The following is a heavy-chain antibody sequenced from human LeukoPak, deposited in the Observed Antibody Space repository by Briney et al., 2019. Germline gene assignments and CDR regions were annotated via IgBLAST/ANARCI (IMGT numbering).Heavy chain of an antibody. Sequence: GGSLRLSCAASGFTFSSYGMHWVRQAPGKGLEWVAVISYEGSTKYYADAVKGRFTISRDTSKNTVHLQMNNLRAEDTAVYYCAKWSGDYPSYYLDYWGQGTLVTVSS. V-gene: IGHV3-30*18. CDR3: AKWSGDYPSYYLDY. CDR1: GFTFSSYG. D-gene: IGHD4-17*01. CDR2: ISYEGSTK. J-gene: IGHJ4*02.